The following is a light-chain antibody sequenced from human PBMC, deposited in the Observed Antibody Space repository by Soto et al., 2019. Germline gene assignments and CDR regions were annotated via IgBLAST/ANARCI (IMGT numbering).Light chain of an antibody. V-gene: IGLV2-11*01. J-gene: IGLJ1*01. Sequence: QSALTQPRSVSGSPGQSVTISCTGTSIDVGAYNYVSWYQQHPGKAPKVMIYDVSKRPSGVPDRFSGSKSGTTASLTISGLQADDEADYYCCSYAGSYNYVFGSGTKLTVL. CDR2: DVS. CDR3: CSYAGSYNYV. CDR1: SIDVGAYNY.